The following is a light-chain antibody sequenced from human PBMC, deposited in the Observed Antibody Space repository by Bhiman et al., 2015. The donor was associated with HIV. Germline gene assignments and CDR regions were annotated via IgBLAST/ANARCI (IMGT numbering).Light chain of an antibody. CDR3: QSYDGSLSGSYV. CDR1: SSNIGAGY. Sequence: QSALTQPASVSGSPGQSITISCTGISSNIGAGYVHWYQQLPGTAPKLLIYGNTNRPSGVPDRFSGSKSGTSASLAITGLQAEDEADYYCQSYDGSLSGSYVFGTGTKVTVL. CDR2: GNT. V-gene: IGLV1-40*01. J-gene: IGLJ1*01.